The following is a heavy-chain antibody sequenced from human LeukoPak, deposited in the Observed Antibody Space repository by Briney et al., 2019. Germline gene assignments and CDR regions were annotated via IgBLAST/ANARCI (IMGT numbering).Heavy chain of an antibody. J-gene: IGHJ4*02. D-gene: IGHD5-12*01. CDR2: IKQDGREK. CDR1: GFTFSSYW. Sequence: PGGSLRLSCADSGFTFSSYWMSWVRQAPGKGLEWVANIKQDGREKYYVDSVKGRFTISRDNAKNTVHLQMNSLRVEDTAIYFCAGAYSAYDPFDYWGQGILVTVSS. CDR3: AGAYSAYDPFDY. V-gene: IGHV3-7*01.